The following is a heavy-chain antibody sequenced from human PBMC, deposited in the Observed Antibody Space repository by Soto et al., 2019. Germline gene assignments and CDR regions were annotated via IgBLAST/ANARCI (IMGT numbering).Heavy chain of an antibody. Sequence: QVQLVQSGAEVKKPGAAVKVSCKASGYTFTSSYMHWVRQATGPGLEWMGIINPSGGSTSYAQKVQGRITTTRDTTTSTLHKELSSLKSEDTAVYYCARDLRGRITIFGVPKHACWGQGSLVTVCS. V-gene: IGHV1-46*03. J-gene: IGHJ4*02. CDR1: GYTFTSSY. D-gene: IGHD3-3*01. CDR3: ARDLRGRITIFGVPKHAC. CDR2: INPSGGST.